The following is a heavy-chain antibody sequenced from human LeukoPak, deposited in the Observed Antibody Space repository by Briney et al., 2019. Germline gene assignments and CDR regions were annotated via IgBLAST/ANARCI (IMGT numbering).Heavy chain of an antibody. CDR2: IYPGDSDT. Sequence: GESLKISCKGSGYTFTNYWIGWVRQMPGKGLEFMGIIYPGDSDTRYSPSFQGQVTISVDKSINTAYLQWSSLKASDSAMYYCARAGYSNRRDGVDYWGQGTLVTVSS. J-gene: IGHJ4*02. CDR3: ARAGYSNRRDGVDY. CDR1: GYTFTNYW. D-gene: IGHD2/OR15-2a*01. V-gene: IGHV5-51*01.